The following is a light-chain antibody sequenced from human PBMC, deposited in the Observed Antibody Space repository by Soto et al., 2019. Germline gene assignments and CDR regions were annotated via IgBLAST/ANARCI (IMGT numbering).Light chain of an antibody. Sequence: EIVLTQSPGTLSLSPGERATLSCRASQSVRSSYLAWYQQKPRQAPRLLIYGASSRATGIPDRFSGSGFWTDFTLTISRLEPEDFAVYYCQQYGSSPPTFGQGTKVDIK. CDR3: QQYGSSPPT. J-gene: IGKJ1*01. CDR2: GAS. CDR1: QSVRSSY. V-gene: IGKV3-20*01.